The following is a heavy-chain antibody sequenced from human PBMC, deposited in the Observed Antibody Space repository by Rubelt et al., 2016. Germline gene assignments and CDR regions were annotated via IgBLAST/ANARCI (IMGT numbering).Heavy chain of an antibody. CDR3: LKQAWSAYVFFDY. Sequence: EVQLVESGGGLVQPGGSLRLSCSGSGFTFSDYSMHWVRQAPGKGLDYVSVISGNGGSTYYTYSVKGRFTISRDNSKNTVFLQMSSLSAEDTAVYYCLKQAWSAYVFFDYWGQGSLVTVSS. J-gene: IGHJ4*02. CDR1: GFTFSDYS. V-gene: IGHV3-64D*06. CDR2: ISGNGGST. D-gene: IGHD5-12*01.